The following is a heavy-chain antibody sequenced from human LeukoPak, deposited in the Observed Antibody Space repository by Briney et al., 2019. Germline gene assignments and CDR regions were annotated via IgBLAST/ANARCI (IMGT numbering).Heavy chain of an antibody. V-gene: IGHV4-34*01. CDR2: INHSGST. D-gene: IGHD2-15*01. CDR1: GGSFSAYF. CDR3: ARDHCSGGSCYFPLDY. Sequence: SETLSLTCAVYGGSFSAYFWSWIRQPPGKGLEWIGGINHSGSTDYNPSLKSRVNISVDTSTNQFSLRLSSVTAADTAVYYCARDHCSGGSCYFPLDYWGQGTLVTVSS. J-gene: IGHJ4*02.